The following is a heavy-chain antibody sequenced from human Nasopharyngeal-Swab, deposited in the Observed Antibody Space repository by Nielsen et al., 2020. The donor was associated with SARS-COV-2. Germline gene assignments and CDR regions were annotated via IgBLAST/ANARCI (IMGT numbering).Heavy chain of an antibody. CDR2: IYYSGST. D-gene: IGHD4-17*01. CDR3: ARNSPTDYGDYQSDFDY. J-gene: IGHJ4*02. CDR1: GGSISSYY. V-gene: IGHV4-59*01. Sequence: SETLSFTCTVSGGSISSYYWSWIRQPPGKGLEWIGYIYYSGSTNYNPSLKSRVTISVDTSKNQFSLKLSSVTAADTAVYYCARNSPTDYGDYQSDFDYWGQGTLVTVSS.